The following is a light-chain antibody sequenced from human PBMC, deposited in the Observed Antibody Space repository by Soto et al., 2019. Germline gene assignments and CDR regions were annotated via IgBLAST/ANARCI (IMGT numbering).Light chain of an antibody. CDR2: DAS. J-gene: IGKJ5*01. CDR1: QSLTTY. Sequence: EIVLTQSPATLSLSPGERATLSCRASQSLTTYLAWYQQKPGQTPRLLMYDASNRATGIPARFCGSGSGTDFTLTISSLEPEDFAVYYCQQRVNRPLTFGQGTRLEI. CDR3: QQRVNRPLT. V-gene: IGKV3-11*01.